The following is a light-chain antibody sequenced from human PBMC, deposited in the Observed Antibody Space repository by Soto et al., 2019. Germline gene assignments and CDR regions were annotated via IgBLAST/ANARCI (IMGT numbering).Light chain of an antibody. J-gene: IGKJ2*01. Sequence: DIQMTQSPSSLSASVGDRVTFTCRASQSVYSSVNWYQQQPGKAPILLIYAAYHLYSGVPSRFSGAESATDFTLTIYSLQPEDFATYFCQQTHSSPHTFGQGTKLEIK. CDR2: AAY. V-gene: IGKV1-39*01. CDR3: QQTHSSPHT. CDR1: QSVYSS.